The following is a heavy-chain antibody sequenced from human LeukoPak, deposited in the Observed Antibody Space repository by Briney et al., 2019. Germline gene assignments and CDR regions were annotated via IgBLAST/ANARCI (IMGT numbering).Heavy chain of an antibody. V-gene: IGHV3-23*01. D-gene: IGHD3-10*01. CDR1: IYILNSYA. J-gene: IGHJ4*02. CDR2: IRESGSTA. CDR3: AKDALGGSGSYSWGTFDY. Sequence: SLRLLYVTSIYILNSYALIWVRGASGKGLVGVTDIRESGSTAVYTDSVRGRFTVSRDNSKNTLYLQMNSLRDEDTAVYYCAKDALGGSGSYSWGTFDYWGQGTLVTVSS.